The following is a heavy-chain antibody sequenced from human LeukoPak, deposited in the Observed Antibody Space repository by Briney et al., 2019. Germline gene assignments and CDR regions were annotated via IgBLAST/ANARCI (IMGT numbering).Heavy chain of an antibody. CDR2: IYSGGTT. D-gene: IGHD6-19*01. J-gene: IGHJ4*02. CDR3: ARDSGSGWHHEY. V-gene: IGHV3-66*01. Sequence: GRSLRLSCAASGFTVISKYMSWVRQDPGKGLEWVSVIYSGGTTSYADSVKGRFTISRDNSKNTLYLQMNSLRAEDTAVYYCARDSGSGWHHEYWGQGTLVTVSS. CDR1: GFTVISKY.